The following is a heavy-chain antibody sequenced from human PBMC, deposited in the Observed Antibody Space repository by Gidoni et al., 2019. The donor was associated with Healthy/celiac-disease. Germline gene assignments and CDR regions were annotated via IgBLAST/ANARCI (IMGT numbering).Heavy chain of an antibody. V-gene: IGHV3-21*01. CDR3: AREYSSLYAFDI. Sequence: EVQLVESGGGLVKPGGSLRLSCAASGFTFSSYSMNWVRQAPGKGLEWVSSISSSSSYIYYADSVKGRFTISRDNAKNSLYLQMNSLRAEDTAVYYCAREYSSLYAFDIWGQGTMVTVSS. CDR1: GFTFSSYS. D-gene: IGHD6-13*01. J-gene: IGHJ3*02. CDR2: ISSSSSYI.